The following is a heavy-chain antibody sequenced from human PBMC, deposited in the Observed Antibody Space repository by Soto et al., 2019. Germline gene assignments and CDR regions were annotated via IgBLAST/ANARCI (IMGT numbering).Heavy chain of an antibody. CDR1: GFTFSSYA. J-gene: IGHJ6*02. V-gene: IGHV3-64*01. CDR3: ARDLYWYYYGSTDV. D-gene: IGHD3-10*01. CDR2: ISSNGGST. Sequence: EVQLVESGGGLVQPGGSLRLSCAASGFTFSSYAMYWVRQAPGKGLECVSAISSNGGSTSYANSVKGRFTISRDNSKNTLYLQMGTLRAEDMAVYYCARDLYWYYYGSTDVWGQGTTVTVSS.